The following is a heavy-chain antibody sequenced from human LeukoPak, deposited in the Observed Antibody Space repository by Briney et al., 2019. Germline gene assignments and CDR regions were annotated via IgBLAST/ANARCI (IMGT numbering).Heavy chain of an antibody. D-gene: IGHD2-15*01. J-gene: IGHJ4*02. Sequence: GGSLRLSCAASGFTFSSYGMHWVRQAPGKGLEWVAVISCDGSNKYYADSVKGRFTISRDNSKNTLYLQMNSLRAEDTAVYYCAKDFIPSIVVVVAATGYFDYWGQGTLVTVSS. CDR3: AKDFIPSIVVVVAATGYFDY. CDR2: ISCDGSNK. CDR1: GFTFSSYG. V-gene: IGHV3-30*18.